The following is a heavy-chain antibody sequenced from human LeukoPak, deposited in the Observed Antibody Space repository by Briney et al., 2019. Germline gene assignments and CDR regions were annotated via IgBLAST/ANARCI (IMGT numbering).Heavy chain of an antibody. CDR1: GGSFSGYF. D-gene: IGHD2-2*01. V-gene: IGHV4-34*01. CDR2: INHRGST. J-gene: IGHJ4*02. Sequence: SETLSLTCVASGGSFSGYFWSWIRQPPGKGLEWIGEINHRGSTNYNPSLKSRVTISVDTSKNQFSLDLASVTTADTAVYYCARRYCTGTTCYYDYWGQGPLVTVSS. CDR3: ARRYCTGTTCYYDY.